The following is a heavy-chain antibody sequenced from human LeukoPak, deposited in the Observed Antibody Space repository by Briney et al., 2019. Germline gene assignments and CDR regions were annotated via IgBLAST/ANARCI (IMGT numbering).Heavy chain of an antibody. D-gene: IGHD5-12*01. CDR2: KSYDGSNK. CDR1: GFTFSSYA. Sequence: GRSLRLSCAASGFTFSSYAMHWVRQAPGKGLECVAVKSYDGSNKYYADSVKGRFTISRDNSKNTLYLQMYSLRAEDTAVYYCARDTGREVATASFDYWGQGTLVTVSS. V-gene: IGHV3-30-3*01. CDR3: ARDTGREVATASFDY. J-gene: IGHJ4*02.